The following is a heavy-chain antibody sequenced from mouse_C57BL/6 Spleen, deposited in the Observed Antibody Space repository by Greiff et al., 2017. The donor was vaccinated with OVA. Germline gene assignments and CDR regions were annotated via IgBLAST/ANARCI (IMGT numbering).Heavy chain of an antibody. Sequence: VQLQQSGAELVKPGASVKISCKASGYAFSSYWMNWVKQRPGKGLEWIGQIYPGDGDTNYNGKFKGKATLTADKSSSTAYMQLSSLTSEDSAVDVCARSGSSYWYVDVWGTGTTVTVSS. CDR1: GYAFSSYW. V-gene: IGHV1-80*01. CDR2: IYPGDGDT. J-gene: IGHJ1*03. CDR3: ARSGSSYWYVDV. D-gene: IGHD1-1*01.